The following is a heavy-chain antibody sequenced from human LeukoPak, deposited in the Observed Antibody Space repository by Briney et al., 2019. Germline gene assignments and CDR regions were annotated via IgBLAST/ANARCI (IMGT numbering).Heavy chain of an antibody. CDR1: GFTFSNYN. CDR2: ISRNSRYI. Sequence: PEGSLRLSCAASGFTFSNYNMNWVRQAPGKGLEWVSSISRNSRYIYYADSMRGRFTISRDNAKNSLYLQMNSLRAEDTAVYYCARGTMFPYYFDYWGQGTLVTVSS. CDR3: ARGTMFPYYFDY. V-gene: IGHV3-21*01. D-gene: IGHD3-10*02. J-gene: IGHJ4*02.